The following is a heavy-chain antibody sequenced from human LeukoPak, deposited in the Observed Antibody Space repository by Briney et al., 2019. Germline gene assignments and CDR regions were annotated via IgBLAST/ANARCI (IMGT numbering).Heavy chain of an antibody. D-gene: IGHD3-9*01. Sequence: GESLKISCKGSGYSFSNYWIGWVRQMPGKGLEWMGIIYPADSDTRSSPSFQGQVTISADKSISTAYLQWNSLKASDTAMYYCARQNYDILTGYYNFDYWGQGTLVTVSS. J-gene: IGHJ4*02. CDR2: IYPADSDT. V-gene: IGHV5-51*01. CDR3: ARQNYDILTGYYNFDY. CDR1: GYSFSNYW.